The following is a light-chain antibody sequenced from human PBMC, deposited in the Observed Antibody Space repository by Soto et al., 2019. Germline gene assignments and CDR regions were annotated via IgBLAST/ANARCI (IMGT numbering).Light chain of an antibody. CDR1: QSVSSK. V-gene: IGKV3-15*01. J-gene: IGKJ1*01. Sequence: EIVMTQSPAALSVSPGERVTLSCTASQSVSSKLAWYQQKPGRAPRLLIYGTSTRATGIPARFSGSGSGTEFTLTISSLQSEDFAIYYCQQYSNWPTFGQGTKVEIK. CDR2: GTS. CDR3: QQYSNWPT.